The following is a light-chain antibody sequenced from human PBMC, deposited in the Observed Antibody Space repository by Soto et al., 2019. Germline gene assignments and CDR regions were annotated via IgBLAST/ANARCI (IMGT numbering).Light chain of an antibody. CDR2: EVS. Sequence: QSALTQPASVSGSPGQSITISCTGTNSDVGDYNYVSWYQQHPGKAPKLMIYEVSNRPSGVSVRFSGSKSGNTASLTISGLQAEDEADYHCTSYSSGSSLRVFGGGTRLTVL. J-gene: IGLJ3*02. CDR3: TSYSSGSSLRV. V-gene: IGLV2-14*01. CDR1: NSDVGDYNY.